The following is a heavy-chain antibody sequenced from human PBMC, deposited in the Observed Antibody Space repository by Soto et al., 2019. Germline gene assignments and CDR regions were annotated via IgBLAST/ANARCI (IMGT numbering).Heavy chain of an antibody. J-gene: IGHJ6*02. D-gene: IGHD6-13*01. V-gene: IGHV3-21*01. CDR3: ARTEEYSSSWYGGYYYYGMDV. CDR2: ISSSSSYI. CDR1: GFTFSSYS. Sequence: KSGGSLRLSCAASGFTFSSYSMNWVRQAPGKGLEWVSSISSSSSYIYYADSVKGRFTISRDNAKNSLYLQMNSLRAEDTAVYYCARTEEYSSSWYGGYYYYGMDVWGQGTTVTVSS.